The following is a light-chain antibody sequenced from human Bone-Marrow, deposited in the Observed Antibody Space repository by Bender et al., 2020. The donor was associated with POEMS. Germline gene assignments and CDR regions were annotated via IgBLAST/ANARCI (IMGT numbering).Light chain of an antibody. CDR3: NSRTSSDTRV. J-gene: IGLJ3*02. CDR1: PIDAGPYSF. V-gene: IGLV2-14*03. CDR2: DVS. Sequence: QSALTQPASVSGSPGQSITISCTGAPIDAGPYSFVSWYQHHPGKAPKVIIYDVSNRPSGVSHRFSGSQSDITASLTISALRREGEAYYYRNSRTSSDTRVFGGGNKLTVL.